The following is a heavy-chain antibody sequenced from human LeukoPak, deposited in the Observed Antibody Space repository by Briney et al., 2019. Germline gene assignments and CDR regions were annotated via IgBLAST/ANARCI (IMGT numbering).Heavy chain of an antibody. J-gene: IGHJ4*02. D-gene: IGHD5-12*01. CDR3: ATAADIVATIPFDY. V-gene: IGHV1-24*01. Sequence: GASVKVSCKVSGYTLTELSMHWVRQAPGKGLEWMGGFDPEDGEAIYAQKFQGRVTMTEDTSTDTAYMELSSLRSEGTAVYYCATAADIVATIPFDYWGQGTLVTVSS. CDR2: FDPEDGEA. CDR1: GYTLTELS.